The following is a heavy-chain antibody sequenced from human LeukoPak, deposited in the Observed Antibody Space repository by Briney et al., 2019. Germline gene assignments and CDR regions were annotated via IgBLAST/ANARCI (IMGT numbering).Heavy chain of an antibody. Sequence: PSETLSLTCAVYGGSFSGYYWSWIRQPPGKGLEWIGEINHSGSTNYNPSLKSRVTISVDTSKNQFSLKLSSVTAADTAVYYCARGLAPAGTDYFDYWGQGTLVTVSS. D-gene: IGHD6-13*01. CDR1: GGSFSGYY. CDR3: ARGLAPAGTDYFDY. CDR2: INHSGST. J-gene: IGHJ4*02. V-gene: IGHV4-34*01.